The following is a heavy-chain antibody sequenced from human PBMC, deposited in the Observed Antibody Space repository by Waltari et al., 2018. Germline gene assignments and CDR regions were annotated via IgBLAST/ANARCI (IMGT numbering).Heavy chain of an antibody. J-gene: IGHJ4*02. CDR2: TSGGGGEP. CDR1: GFTFSGTS. Sequence: EVQLLESGGGLVQPGGSLRLSCAASGFTFSGTSMSWVRQAPGKGLEWVSSTSGGGGEPYYADSVKGRFTISRDNSKNTLFLQMNSLRAEDTAEYYCVKGAIAARKFDYWGQGTLVSVSS. V-gene: IGHV3-23*01. CDR3: VKGAIAARKFDY. D-gene: IGHD6-6*01.